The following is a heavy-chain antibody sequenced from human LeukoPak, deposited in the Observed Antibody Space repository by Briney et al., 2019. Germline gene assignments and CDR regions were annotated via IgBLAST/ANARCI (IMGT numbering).Heavy chain of an antibody. CDR2: ISVSGGST. CDR1: GFTFSSYA. Sequence: PGGSLRLSCAASGFTFSSYAMSWVRQAPGKGLEWVSAISVSGGSTYYADSVKGRFTISRDNSKNTLYLQMNSLRAEDTAVYYCAKGRGSRIAARPYYFDYWGQGTLVTVSS. CDR3: AKGRGSRIAARPYYFDY. J-gene: IGHJ4*02. V-gene: IGHV3-23*01. D-gene: IGHD6-6*01.